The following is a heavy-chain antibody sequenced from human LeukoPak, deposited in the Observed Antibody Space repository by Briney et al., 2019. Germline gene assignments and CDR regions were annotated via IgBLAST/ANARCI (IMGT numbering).Heavy chain of an antibody. V-gene: IGHV3-23*01. CDR2: IFGSGGSP. Sequence: GGSLRLSCEASGFTFGSHAMYWVRQAPVKGLEWVAGIFGSGGSPHYADSVKGRFTISRDNSRNTVYLQINSLRADDTAVYYCGKTTVGYSSGQKPAWPVDYWGQGTLVTVSS. CDR1: GFTFGSHA. D-gene: IGHD5-18*01. J-gene: IGHJ4*02. CDR3: GKTTVGYSSGQKPAWPVDY.